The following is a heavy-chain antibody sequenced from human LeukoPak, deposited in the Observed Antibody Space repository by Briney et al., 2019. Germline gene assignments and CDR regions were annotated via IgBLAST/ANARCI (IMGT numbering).Heavy chain of an antibody. CDR2: INPKNAGT. Sequence: ASVKVSCKASGYTFTGHYMHWVRQAPGQGLEWMGWINPKNAGTNYAQKFQGRVTMTRDTSTGTAYMELSRLRSDDTAVYYCARDQHDFWSGYWSRYYYYMDVWGKGTSVTVSS. CDR1: GYTFTGHY. D-gene: IGHD3-3*01. J-gene: IGHJ6*03. V-gene: IGHV1-2*02. CDR3: ARDQHDFWSGYWSRYYYYMDV.